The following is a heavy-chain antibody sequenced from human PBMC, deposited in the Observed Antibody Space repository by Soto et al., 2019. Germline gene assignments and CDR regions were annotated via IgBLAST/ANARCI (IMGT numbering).Heavy chain of an antibody. D-gene: IGHD1-1*01. CDR3: AKLADPVQLEIGDY. Sequence: EVQLLESGGGLVQPGGSLRLSCAASGFTLSSDAMSWVRQAPVKGLECVAAISGSGGSTYYADSVKGRCTISRDNSTNTLYLQMNSLRAEDTAVYYCAKLADPVQLEIGDYWGQGPLVTVSS. J-gene: IGHJ4*02. CDR1: GFTLSSDA. V-gene: IGHV3-23*01. CDR2: ISGSGGST.